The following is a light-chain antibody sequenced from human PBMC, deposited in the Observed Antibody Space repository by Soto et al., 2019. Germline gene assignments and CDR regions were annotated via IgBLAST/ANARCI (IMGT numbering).Light chain of an antibody. CDR1: QSIDKY. Sequence: DIQMTQCPSSLSASVGYMVTITCRASQSIDKYLNWYQQKPGKGPDLLIYAASNLRTGVPSRFSGSGSGTEFTLTISSLQPDDFATYYCQQYNSYSVTFGQGTKVDI. CDR3: QQYNSYSVT. CDR2: AAS. J-gene: IGKJ1*01. V-gene: IGKV1-39*01.